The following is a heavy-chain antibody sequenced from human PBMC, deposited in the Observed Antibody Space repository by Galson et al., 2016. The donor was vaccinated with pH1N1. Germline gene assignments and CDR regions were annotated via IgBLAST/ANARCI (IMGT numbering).Heavy chain of an antibody. V-gene: IGHV1-3*04. CDR1: GYTFTSNA. D-gene: IGHD5-18*01. CDR3: ARAGKSVDTTMVNRGYFDY. Sequence: SVKVSCKASGYTFTSNAIHWVRQAPGQRLEWMGWINTGNGNTKYSQNFQGRVTITRDTSASTAYMELSSLRSEDTAVYYCARAGKSVDTTMVNRGYFDYWGQGTLVTVSS. J-gene: IGHJ4*02. CDR2: INTGNGNT.